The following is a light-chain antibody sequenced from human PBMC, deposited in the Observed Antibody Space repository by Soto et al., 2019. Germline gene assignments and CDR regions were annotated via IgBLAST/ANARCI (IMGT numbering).Light chain of an antibody. J-gene: IGKJ3*01. Sequence: EIVLKQSPGTLSLYPGERATLSCRASQSVSSSYLAWYQQKPGQAPRLLIYGASTRATGIPARFSGSGSGTEFTLTISSLQSEDFAVYYCQQYGNSHFTFGPGTKVDIK. V-gene: IGKV3-20*01. CDR2: GAS. CDR1: QSVSSSY. CDR3: QQYGNSHFT.